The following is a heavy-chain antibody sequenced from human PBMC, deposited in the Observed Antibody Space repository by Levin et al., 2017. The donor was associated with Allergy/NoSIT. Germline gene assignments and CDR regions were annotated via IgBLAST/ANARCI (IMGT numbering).Heavy chain of an antibody. V-gene: IGHV3-23*01. CDR3: ATDGNGGSSYIY. CDR1: GFSFSNYA. CDR2: ISGNGDRT. J-gene: IGHJ4*02. Sequence: GGSLRLSCAASGFSFSNYAMAWVRRTPGKGLEWVSTISGNGDRTYYAGSVRGRFTISRDNSKNTLSLQMNSLRAGDTAVYYCATDGNGGSSYIYWGQGTLVTVSS. D-gene: IGHD2-15*01.